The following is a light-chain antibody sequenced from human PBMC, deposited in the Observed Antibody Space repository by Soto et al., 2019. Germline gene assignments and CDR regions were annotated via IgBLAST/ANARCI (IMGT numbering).Light chain of an antibody. V-gene: IGLV2-14*01. CDR3: ASHTITNTVV. J-gene: IGLJ2*01. CDR1: NIDVGGYNF. Sequence: QSALTQPASVSGSPGQSITISCTGTNIDVGGYNFVSWYQQHPGNVPKLIIYDVSNRPSGVSDRFSGSKSGNTASLTISGIQPGDEADYYCASHTITNTVVFGGGTKLTVL. CDR2: DVS.